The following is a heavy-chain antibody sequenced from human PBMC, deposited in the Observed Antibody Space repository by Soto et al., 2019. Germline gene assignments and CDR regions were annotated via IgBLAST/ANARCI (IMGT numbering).Heavy chain of an antibody. V-gene: IGHV4-34*01. Sequence: SETLSLTXAVYGGSFSGYYWSWIRQPPGKGLEWIGEINHSGSTNYNPSLKSRVTISVGTSKNQFSLKLSSVTAADTAVYYCARVYSSSGYYYGMDVWGQGTTVTVS. CDR2: INHSGST. CDR3: ARVYSSSGYYYGMDV. CDR1: GGSFSGYY. D-gene: IGHD6-6*01. J-gene: IGHJ6*02.